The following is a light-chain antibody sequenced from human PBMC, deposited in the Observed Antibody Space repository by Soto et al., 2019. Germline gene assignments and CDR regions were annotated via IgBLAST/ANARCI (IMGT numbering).Light chain of an antibody. J-gene: IGKJ1*01. CDR1: QIFNSAY. CDR2: AAS. Sequence: EIVLTQSPGTLSLSPGERATLSCRASQIFNSAYLAWYQQKPGQAPRLLIYAASRRATGIPDRFSGSGSGTDFTLTISRLEPEDFAVYYCQQYGNSPRTFRQGTKVEVK. CDR3: QQYGNSPRT. V-gene: IGKV3-20*01.